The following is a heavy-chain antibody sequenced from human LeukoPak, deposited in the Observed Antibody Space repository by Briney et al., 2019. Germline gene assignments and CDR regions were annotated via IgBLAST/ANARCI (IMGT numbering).Heavy chain of an antibody. D-gene: IGHD6-13*01. CDR1: GFSFSSYG. J-gene: IGHJ4*02. Sequence: GRSLRLSCAASGFSFSSYGMHWVRQAPGKGLEWVAVISYDGSNKYFADSVKGRFTISRDNSKNTLYLQMNSLRAEDTAVYYCARDQMTAAAGLDYWGQGTLVTVSS. CDR3: ARDQMTAAAGLDY. V-gene: IGHV3-30*03. CDR2: ISYDGSNK.